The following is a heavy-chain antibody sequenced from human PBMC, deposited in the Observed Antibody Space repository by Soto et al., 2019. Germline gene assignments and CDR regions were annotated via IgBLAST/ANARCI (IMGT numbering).Heavy chain of an antibody. CDR3: AKDRWGNIATGSSFES. D-gene: IGHD6-25*01. CDR1: GFTFSHYA. Sequence: GGSLRLSCEASGFTFSHYAMNWVRQAPGKGLEWVSGISDTGGSTYYGDSVRGRFTISRDNSKNTLYLQMISLRAEDTAVYFCAKDRWGNIATGSSFESWGQGALVTVSS. J-gene: IGHJ4*02. CDR2: ISDTGGST. V-gene: IGHV3-23*01.